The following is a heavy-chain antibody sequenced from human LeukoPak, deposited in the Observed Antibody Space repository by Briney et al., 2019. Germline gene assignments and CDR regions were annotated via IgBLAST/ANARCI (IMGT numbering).Heavy chain of an antibody. CDR2: ISSSSSYI. CDR3: ARGRTMIVAEFDY. D-gene: IGHD3-22*01. Sequence: PGGSLRLSCAASGFTFSSYSMNWVRQAPGQGLEWVSSISSSSSYIYHADSVKGRFTISRDNAKNSLYLQMNSLRAEDTAVYYCARGRTMIVAEFDYWGQGTLVTVSS. V-gene: IGHV3-21*01. CDR1: GFTFSSYS. J-gene: IGHJ4*02.